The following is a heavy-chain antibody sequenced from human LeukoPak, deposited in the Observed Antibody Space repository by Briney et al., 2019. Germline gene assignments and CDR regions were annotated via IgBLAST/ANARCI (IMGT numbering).Heavy chain of an antibody. CDR1: GFTFSSYA. D-gene: IGHD1-20*01. CDR3: AKGKGYNWNDY. Sequence: GGSLRLSCAASGFTFSSYAMSWVRQAPGRGLEWVSVISGSGGSTYYADSVKGRFTISRDNSKNTLYLQMNSLRAEDTAVYYCAKGKGYNWNDYWGQGTLVTVSS. V-gene: IGHV3-23*01. J-gene: IGHJ4*02. CDR2: ISGSGGST.